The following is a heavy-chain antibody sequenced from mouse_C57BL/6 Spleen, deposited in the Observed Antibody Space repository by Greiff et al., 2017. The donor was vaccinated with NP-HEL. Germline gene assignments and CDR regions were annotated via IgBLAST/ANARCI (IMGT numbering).Heavy chain of an antibody. CDR3: ARGQHWYFDV. CDR1: GYSITSGYY. J-gene: IGHJ1*03. Sequence: VQLKESGPGLVKPSQSLSLTCSVTGYSITSGYYWNWIRQFPGNKLEWMGYISYDGSNNYNPSLKNRISITRDTSKNQFFLKLNSVTTEDTATYYCARGQHWYFDVWGTGTTVTVSS. V-gene: IGHV3-6*01. CDR2: ISYDGSN.